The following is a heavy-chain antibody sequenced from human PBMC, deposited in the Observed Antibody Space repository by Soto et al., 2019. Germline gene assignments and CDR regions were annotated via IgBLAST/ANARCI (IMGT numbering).Heavy chain of an antibody. D-gene: IGHD6-19*01. J-gene: IGHJ4*02. V-gene: IGHV1-18*04. Sequence: GASVKVSCKASGYTFTSHGISWVRQAPGQGLEWMGWISAYNGNTNYAQKLQGRVTMTTDTSTSTAYMELRSLRSDDTAVYYCARDQPAIRLDHSGWPIWGQGTLVTVSS. CDR2: ISAYNGNT. CDR1: GYTFTSHG. CDR3: ARDQPAIRLDHSGWPI.